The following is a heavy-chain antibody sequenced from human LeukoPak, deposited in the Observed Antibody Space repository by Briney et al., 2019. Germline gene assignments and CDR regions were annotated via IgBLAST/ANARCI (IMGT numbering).Heavy chain of an antibody. J-gene: IGHJ3*02. Sequence: ASVKVSCKASGYTFTSYGISWVRQAPGQGLEWMGWISAYNGNTNYAQKLQGRVTMTTDTSTSTAYMELRSLRSDDTAVYYCARGGYFGYCSRCSCPDAFDIWGQGTMVTVSS. D-gene: IGHD2-15*01. CDR2: ISAYNGNT. CDR3: ARGGYFGYCSRCSCPDAFDI. CDR1: GYTFTSYG. V-gene: IGHV1-18*01.